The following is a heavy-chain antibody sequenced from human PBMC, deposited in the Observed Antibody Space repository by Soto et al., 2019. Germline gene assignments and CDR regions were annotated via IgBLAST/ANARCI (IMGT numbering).Heavy chain of an antibody. CDR2: MNPNSGNT. CDR3: ATPSGYSYGYVSFDY. D-gene: IGHD5-18*01. Sequence: QVQLVQSGAEVKKPGASVKVSCKASGYTFTSYDINWVRQATGQGLEWMGWMNPNSGNTGYAQKFQGRVTMTRNTSISTAYIELSSLRSEDTAVYYCATPSGYSYGYVSFDYWGQGTLVTVSS. CDR1: GYTFTSYD. J-gene: IGHJ4*02. V-gene: IGHV1-8*01.